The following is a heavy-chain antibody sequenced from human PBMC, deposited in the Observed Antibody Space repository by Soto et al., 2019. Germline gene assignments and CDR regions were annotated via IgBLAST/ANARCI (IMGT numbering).Heavy chain of an antibody. J-gene: IGHJ4*02. CDR2: IYHSGST. CDR1: GGSISSGGYY. Sequence: SETLSLTCTVSGGSISSGGYYWSWIRQHPGKGLEWIGYIYHSGSTYYNPSLKSRVTISVDTSKNQFSLKLSSVTAADTAVYYCARASYDSSGYYDYWGQGTRVTVS. D-gene: IGHD3-22*01. V-gene: IGHV4-31*03. CDR3: ARASYDSSGYYDY.